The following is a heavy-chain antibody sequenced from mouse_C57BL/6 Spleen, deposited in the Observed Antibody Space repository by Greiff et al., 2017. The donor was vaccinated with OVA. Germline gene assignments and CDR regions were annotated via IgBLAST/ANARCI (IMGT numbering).Heavy chain of an antibody. CDR2: IYPRSGNT. V-gene: IGHV1-81*01. D-gene: IGHD3-2*02. Sequence: QVQLKESGAELARPGASVKLSCKASGYTFTSYGISWVKQRTGQGLEWIGEIYPRSGNTYYNEKFKGKATLTADKSSSTAYMELRSLTSEDSAVYFCAKSGAAQVYYAMDYWGQGTSVTVSS. CDR1: GYTFTSYG. CDR3: AKSGAAQVYYAMDY. J-gene: IGHJ4*01.